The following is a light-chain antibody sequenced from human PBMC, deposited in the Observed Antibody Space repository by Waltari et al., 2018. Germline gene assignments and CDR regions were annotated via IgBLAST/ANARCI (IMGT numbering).Light chain of an antibody. J-gene: IGKJ2*01. CDR3: QHYNNLPYT. CDR2: DAS. Sequence: IQMTQSPSSLSASIGDRVTITCRASKDIRKNLSWFQERPGKAPKLLIYDASNLEEGVPSRFSGTGSGTDFSLTISSLQPEDSATYYCQHYNNLPYTFSRGTKLQIK. CDR1: KDIRKN. V-gene: IGKV1-33*01.